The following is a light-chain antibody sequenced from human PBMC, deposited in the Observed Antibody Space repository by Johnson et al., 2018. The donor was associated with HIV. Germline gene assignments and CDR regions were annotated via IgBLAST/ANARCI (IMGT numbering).Light chain of an antibody. CDR3: ATWDSSLSTYV. Sequence: QAVLTQPPSVSAAPGQKVTSSCSGSSSNIGNNYVSWYQQLPGTAPKLLIYENNKRPSGIPDRFSGSKSGTSATLGITGLQTGDEADYCCATWDSSLSTYVFGTGTKVTVL. J-gene: IGLJ1*01. CDR1: SSNIGNNY. CDR2: ENN. V-gene: IGLV1-51*02.